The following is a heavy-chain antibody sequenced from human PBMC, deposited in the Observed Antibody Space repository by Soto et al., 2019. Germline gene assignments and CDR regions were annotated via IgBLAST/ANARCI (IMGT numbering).Heavy chain of an antibody. CDR2: IYYSGST. D-gene: IGHD3-10*01. V-gene: IGHV4-31*03. J-gene: IGHJ6*02. CDR1: GGSISSGGYY. CDR3: AREGREDYYYYYGMDV. Sequence: PSETLSLTCTVSGGSISSGGYYWSWIRQHPGKGLEWIGYIYYSGSTYYNPSLKSRVTISVDTSKKQFSLKLSSVTAADTAVYYCAREGREDYYYYYGMDVWGQGTTVTAP.